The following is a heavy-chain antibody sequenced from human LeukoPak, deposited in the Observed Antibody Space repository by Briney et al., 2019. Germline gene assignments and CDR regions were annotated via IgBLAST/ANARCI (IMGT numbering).Heavy chain of an antibody. D-gene: IGHD4-11*01. Sequence: SETLSLTCTVSGGSISSSSYYWGWIRQPPGKGLEWIGSIYYSGSTYYIPSLKSRVTISVDTSKNQFSLKLSSVTAADTAVYYCARRKMTTASLDYWGQGTLVTVSS. J-gene: IGHJ4*02. CDR2: IYYSGST. V-gene: IGHV4-39*01. CDR1: GGSISSSSYY. CDR3: ARRKMTTASLDY.